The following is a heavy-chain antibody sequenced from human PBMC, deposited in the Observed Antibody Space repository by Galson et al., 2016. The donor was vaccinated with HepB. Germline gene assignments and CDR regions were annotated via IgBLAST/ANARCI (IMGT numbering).Heavy chain of an antibody. CDR3: ARLAAAGTADY. CDR1: GYTFTSYY. D-gene: IGHD6-13*01. V-gene: IGHV1-46*01. CDR2: INPSGGST. J-gene: IGHJ4*02. Sequence: SVKVSCKASGYTFTSYYMHWVRQAPGQGLEWMGIINPSGGSTSYAQKLQGRVTMTRDTSTSTVYMELSSLRSEDTAVYYCARLAAAGTADYWGQGTLGTVSS.